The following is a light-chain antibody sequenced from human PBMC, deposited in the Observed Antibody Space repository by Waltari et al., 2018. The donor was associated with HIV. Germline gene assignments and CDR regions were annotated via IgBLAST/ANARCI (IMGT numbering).Light chain of an antibody. CDR2: NNG. CDR3: ATWDANQWV. Sequence: QSVLGQESSASGTAGQRVVISCSGTIANIGKNYVYWYQQFAGATPRLIIYNNGQRPSGVPDRFSGSKSGVSASLVISGLQSGDEATYYCATWDANQWVFGGGTKVSVL. J-gene: IGLJ3*02. V-gene: IGLV1-47*02. CDR1: IANIGKNY.